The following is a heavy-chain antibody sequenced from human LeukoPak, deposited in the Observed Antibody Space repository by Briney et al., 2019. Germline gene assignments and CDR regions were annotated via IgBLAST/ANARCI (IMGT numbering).Heavy chain of an antibody. CDR1: GLTFSSYA. CDR3: AKDYGRYRNNYFDY. V-gene: IGHV3-23*01. D-gene: IGHD1-26*01. CDR2: ISGSGGGT. J-gene: IGHJ4*02. Sequence: GRSLRLSCAASGLTFSSYAMSWVRQAPEKGLEWVATISGSGGGTYYADSVRGRFTIPRDDSENTLYLQMNSLRAEDTAVYYCAKDYGRYRNNYFDYWGQGNLVTVSS.